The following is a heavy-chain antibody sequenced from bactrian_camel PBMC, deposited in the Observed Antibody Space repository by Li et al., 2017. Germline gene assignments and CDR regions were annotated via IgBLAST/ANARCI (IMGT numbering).Heavy chain of an antibody. CDR3: AYDLLGAYSYSLGY. D-gene: IGHD2*01. CDR2: INTGGGTT. J-gene: IGHJ4*01. CDR1: GFPFNDFT. V-gene: IGHV3S36*01. Sequence: VQLVESGGGSVQPGGSLRLSCVVSGFPFNDFTMSWVGLAPGKGLEWVSYINTGGGTTYYADSVKGRFTISRDNAKNTLLLQLNSLKTEDTAMYYCAYDLLGAYSYSLGYWGQGTQVTVS.